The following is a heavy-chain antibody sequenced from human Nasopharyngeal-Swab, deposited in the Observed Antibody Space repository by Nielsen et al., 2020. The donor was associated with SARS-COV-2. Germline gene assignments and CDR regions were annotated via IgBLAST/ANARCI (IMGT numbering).Heavy chain of an antibody. V-gene: IGHV4-38-2*01. CDR2: IYHSGST. Sequence: GSLRLSCAVSGYSISSGYYWGWIRQPPGKGLEWIGSIYHSGSTYYNPSLKSRVTISVDTSKNQFSLKLSSVTAADTAVYYCARGAPGYWGQGTLVTVSS. CDR3: ARGAPGY. J-gene: IGHJ4*01. CDR1: GYSISSGYY.